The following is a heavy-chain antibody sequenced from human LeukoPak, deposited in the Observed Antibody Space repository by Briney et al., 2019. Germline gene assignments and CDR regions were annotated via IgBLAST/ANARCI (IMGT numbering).Heavy chain of an antibody. CDR3: ARASMAAGGYYFDY. Sequence: PGGSLRLSCAASGFTVSSNYMSWVRQAPGKGLEWVSVIYSGGSTYYADSVKGRFTISRDNSKNSLYLQMNSLRAEDTAVYYCARASMAAGGYYFDYWGQGTLVTVSS. V-gene: IGHV3-66*01. CDR2: IYSGGST. J-gene: IGHJ4*02. CDR1: GFTVSSNY. D-gene: IGHD6-13*01.